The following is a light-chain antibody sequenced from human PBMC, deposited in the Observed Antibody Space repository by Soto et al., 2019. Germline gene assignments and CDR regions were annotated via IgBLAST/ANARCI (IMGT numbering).Light chain of an antibody. V-gene: IGKV1-5*03. CDR2: KTS. Sequence: DIHMTQSPSTLSASVGDRVTITCRASQSISIWLAWYQQKPGKAPNLLIYKTSSLESGVPSIFSGSGSGTEFTLTISSLQPDDFATYYCQHYDDYSWTFGQGTKVEIK. J-gene: IGKJ1*01. CDR3: QHYDDYSWT. CDR1: QSISIW.